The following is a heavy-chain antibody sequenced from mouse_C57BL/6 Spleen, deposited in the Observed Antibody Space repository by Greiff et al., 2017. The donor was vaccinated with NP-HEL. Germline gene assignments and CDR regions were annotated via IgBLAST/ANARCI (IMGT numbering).Heavy chain of an antibody. Sequence: QVQLQQSGPELVKPGASVQISCKASGYAFSSSWMNWVKQRPGTGLEWIGRIYPGAGDTNYNGKFKGKATLTADKSSSTAYMQLSSLTSEDSAVYFCAYYGLDYWGQGTTLTVSS. V-gene: IGHV1-82*01. CDR1: GYAFSSSW. D-gene: IGHD1-1*01. CDR3: AYYGLDY. J-gene: IGHJ2*01. CDR2: IYPGAGDT.